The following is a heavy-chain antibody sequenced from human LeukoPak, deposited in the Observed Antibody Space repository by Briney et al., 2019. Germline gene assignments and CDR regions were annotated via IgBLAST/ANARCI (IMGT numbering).Heavy chain of an antibody. Sequence: GGSLRLSCAASGFTFSSYGMHWVCQAPGKGLEWVAFIRYDGSNKYYADSVKGRSTISRDNSKNTLYLQMNSLRAEDTAVYYCAKDGIRFLEWSNPDYWGQGTLVTVSS. CDR3: AKDGIRFLEWSNPDY. J-gene: IGHJ4*02. V-gene: IGHV3-30*02. CDR2: IRYDGSNK. D-gene: IGHD3-3*01. CDR1: GFTFSSYG.